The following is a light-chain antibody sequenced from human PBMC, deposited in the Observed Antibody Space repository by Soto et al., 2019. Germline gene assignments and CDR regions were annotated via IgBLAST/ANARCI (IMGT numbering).Light chain of an antibody. CDR3: QQSDSWPS. J-gene: IGKJ4*01. CDR2: DAS. CDR1: QSVSSS. Sequence: EIVLTQSPATLSLSPGERATLSCRASQSVSSSLAWYQQKPGQAPRLLIYDASNRATGIPARFSGSGSGTDFTLTIGSLEPEDFAVYYCQQSDSWPSFGGGTKVEIK. V-gene: IGKV3-11*01.